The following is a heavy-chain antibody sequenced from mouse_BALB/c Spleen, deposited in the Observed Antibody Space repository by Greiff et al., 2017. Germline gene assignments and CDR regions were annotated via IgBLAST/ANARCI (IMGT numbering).Heavy chain of an antibody. D-gene: IGHD3-3*01. J-gene: IGHJ1*01. CDR1: GFTFTDYY. CDR2: IRNKANGYTT. CDR3: ARDGGTSDWYFDV. V-gene: IGHV7-3*02. Sequence: EVMLVESGGGLVQPGGSLRLSCATSGFTFTDYYMSWVRQPPGKALEWLNFIRNKANGYTTDYSASVKGRFTISRDNSQSILYLQMNTLRAEDSATYYCARDGGTSDWYFDVWGAGTTVTVSS.